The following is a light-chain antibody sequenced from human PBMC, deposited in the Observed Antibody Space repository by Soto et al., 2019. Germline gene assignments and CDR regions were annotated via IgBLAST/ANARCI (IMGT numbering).Light chain of an antibody. J-gene: IGKJ1*01. CDR3: QQRSNWPVT. Sequence: EIVLTQSPATLSLSPGERATLSCRASQSVSSYLAWYQQKPGQAPRLLIYDASSRATGNPARFRGSGSGTEFTLTISSLGPEDFAVDYCQQRSNWPVTFGQGTRVDI. V-gene: IGKV3-11*01. CDR2: DAS. CDR1: QSVSSY.